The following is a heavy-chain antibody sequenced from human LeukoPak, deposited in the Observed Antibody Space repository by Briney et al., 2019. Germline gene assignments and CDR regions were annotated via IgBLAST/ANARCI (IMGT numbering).Heavy chain of an antibody. CDR3: ARGGDYDILTGYLPSNWFDP. J-gene: IGHJ5*02. D-gene: IGHD3-9*01. CDR2: ISAYNGNT. CDR1: GYTFTSYG. V-gene: IGHV1-18*04. Sequence: GTSVKVSCKASGYTFTSYGISWVRQAPGQGLEWMGWISAYNGNTNYAQKLQGRVTMTTDTSTSTAYMELRSLRSDDTAVYYCARGGDYDILTGYLPSNWFDPWGQGTLVTVSS.